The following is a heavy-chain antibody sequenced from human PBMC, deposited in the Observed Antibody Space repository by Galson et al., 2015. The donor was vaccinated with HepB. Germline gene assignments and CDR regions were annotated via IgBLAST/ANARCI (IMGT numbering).Heavy chain of an antibody. CDR3: ARDYTDGSGSYYNKYYYYYGMDV. V-gene: IGHV1-69*04. J-gene: IGHJ6*02. CDR1: GGTFSSYA. D-gene: IGHD3-10*01. Sequence: SVKVSCKASGGTFSSYAISWVRQAPGQGLEWMGRIIPILGIANYAQKFQGRVTITADKSTSTAYMELSSLRSEDTAVYYCARDYTDGSGSYYNKYYYYYGMDVWCQGTTVTVSS. CDR2: IIPILGIA.